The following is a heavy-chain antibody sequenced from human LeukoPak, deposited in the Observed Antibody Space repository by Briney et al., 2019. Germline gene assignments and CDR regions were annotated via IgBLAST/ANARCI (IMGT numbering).Heavy chain of an antibody. D-gene: IGHD6-19*01. J-gene: IGHJ4*02. CDR2: IWYDGSNK. CDR1: GFTFSSYG. CDR3: ARDYSSGWSGGFV. V-gene: IGHV3-33*01. Sequence: TGGSLRLSCAASGFTFSSYGMHWVRQAPGKGLEWVAVIWYDGSNKYYADSVKGRFTISRDNSKNTLYLQMNSLRAEDTAVYYCARDYSSGWSGGFVWGQGTLVTVSS.